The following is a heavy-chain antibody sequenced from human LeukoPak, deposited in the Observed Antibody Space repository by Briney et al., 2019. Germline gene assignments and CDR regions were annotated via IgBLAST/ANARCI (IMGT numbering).Heavy chain of an antibody. V-gene: IGHV3-33*01. J-gene: IGHJ5*02. Sequence: GGSLRLSCAASGFTFSSYGMHWVRRAPGKGLEWVAVIWYDGSNKYCADSVKGRFTISRDNSKNTLYLQVNSLRAEDTAVYYCARARNDYDSSGFSALDLWGQGTLVTVSS. CDR3: ARARNDYDSSGFSALDL. D-gene: IGHD3-22*01. CDR1: GFTFSSYG. CDR2: IWYDGSNK.